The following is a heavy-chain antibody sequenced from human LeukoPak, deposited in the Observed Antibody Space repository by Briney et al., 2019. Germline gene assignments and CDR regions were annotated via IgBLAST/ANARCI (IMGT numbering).Heavy chain of an antibody. CDR2: ISSSSSYI. CDR3: ARIMDAVVTPGSDY. D-gene: IGHD4-23*01. CDR1: GFTFSSYS. J-gene: IGHJ4*02. Sequence: GGAPRLSCAASGFTFSSYSMNWGRQAPGKGLEWGSSISSSSSYIYYADSVKGRFTISRDNAKNSLYLQMNSLRAEDTAVYYCARIMDAVVTPGSDYWGQGTLVTVSS. V-gene: IGHV3-21*01.